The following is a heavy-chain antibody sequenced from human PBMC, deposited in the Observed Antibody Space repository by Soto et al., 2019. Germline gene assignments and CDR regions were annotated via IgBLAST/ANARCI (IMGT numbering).Heavy chain of an antibody. Sequence: PXGSLKISCKGCGYHFTTYGLGWVRQMSGKGLEWMGIIYPGDSDTKYSPSFQGHVTISADKSISTAYLQWSSLKASDNAMFYCARLRRSAADLFDYWGQGTLVTVSS. D-gene: IGHD6-13*01. V-gene: IGHV5-51*01. CDR2: IYPGDSDT. J-gene: IGHJ4*02. CDR3: ARLRRSAADLFDY. CDR1: GYHFTTYG.